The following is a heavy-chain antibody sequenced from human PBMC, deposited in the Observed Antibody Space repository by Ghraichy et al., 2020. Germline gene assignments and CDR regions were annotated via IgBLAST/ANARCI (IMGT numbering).Heavy chain of an antibody. CDR3: ARITGGCSATTCYLDD. V-gene: IGHV4-4*02. J-gene: IGHJ4*02. Sequence: SETLSLTCTVSGGSVSSNNWWTWVRQSPGEGLGLEWIGEIHPYGNTNYNPSLNRRVTISVDKSQNLFSLELTSVTAADTAIYFCARITGGCSATTCYLDDWGQGTLVTVSS. CDR2: IHPYGNT. D-gene: IGHD5-12*01. CDR1: GGSVSSNNW.